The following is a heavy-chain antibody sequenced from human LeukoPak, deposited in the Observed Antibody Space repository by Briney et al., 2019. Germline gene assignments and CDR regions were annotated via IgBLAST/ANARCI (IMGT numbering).Heavy chain of an antibody. CDR1: GYTFTSDG. Sequence: ASVKVSCKASGYTFTSDGIRWVRQAPGQGLEWMAWISAYNGNTNYAQKIQGRVTMTTDTSTSTAYMELRSLRSDDAAVYYCARDGNGIVGATSIDYWGQGTLVTVSS. CDR2: ISAYNGNT. V-gene: IGHV1-18*01. D-gene: IGHD1-26*01. J-gene: IGHJ4*02. CDR3: ARDGNGIVGATSIDY.